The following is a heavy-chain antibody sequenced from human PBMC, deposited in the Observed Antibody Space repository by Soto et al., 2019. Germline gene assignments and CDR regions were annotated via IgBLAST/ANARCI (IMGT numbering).Heavy chain of an antibody. CDR2: IYYSGST. V-gene: IGHV4-31*03. CDR3: ARNVLLRFGDPNWFDP. D-gene: IGHD3-10*01. CDR1: GGSISSGGYY. J-gene: IGHJ5*02. Sequence: QVQLQESGPGLVKPSQTLSLTCTVSGGSISSGGYYWSWIRQHPGKGLEWIGYIYYSGSTYYNPSLKSRVTISVDTSKNQFSLKLSSVTAADTAVYYCARNVLLRFGDPNWFDPWGQGTLVTVSS.